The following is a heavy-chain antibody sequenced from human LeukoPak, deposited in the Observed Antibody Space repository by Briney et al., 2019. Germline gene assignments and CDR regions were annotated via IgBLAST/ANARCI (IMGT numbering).Heavy chain of an antibody. CDR2: FDPEDGET. CDR3: ATFPPGYCSSTSCPRAFDI. Sequence: ASVKVSCKVSGYTLTELSMHWVRQAPGKGLEWMGGFDPEDGETIYAQKFQGRVTMTEDTSTDTAYMELSSLRSEDTAVYYCATFPPGYCSSTSCPRAFDIWGQGTMVTVSS. J-gene: IGHJ3*02. D-gene: IGHD2-2*03. CDR1: GYTLTELS. V-gene: IGHV1-24*01.